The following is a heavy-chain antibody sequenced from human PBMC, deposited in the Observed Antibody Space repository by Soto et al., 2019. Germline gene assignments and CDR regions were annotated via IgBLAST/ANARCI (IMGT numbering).Heavy chain of an antibody. J-gene: IGHJ3*02. CDR1: GGTFSSYA. Sequence: ASVKVSCKASGGTFSSYAISWVRQAPGQGLEWMGGIIPIFGTANYAQKFQGRVTITADESTSTAYMELSSLRSEDTAVYYCARSNYSSSSRDGAFDIWGQGTMVTVSS. V-gene: IGHV1-69*13. D-gene: IGHD6-6*01. CDR2: IIPIFGTA. CDR3: ARSNYSSSSRDGAFDI.